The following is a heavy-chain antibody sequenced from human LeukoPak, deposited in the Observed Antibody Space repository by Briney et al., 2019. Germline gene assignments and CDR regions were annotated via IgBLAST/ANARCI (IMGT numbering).Heavy chain of an antibody. Sequence: GGSLRLSCAASGFTFSSYSMNWVRQAPGKGLEWVSSISSSSSYIYYADSVKGRFTISRDNAKNTLYLQMNSLRAEDTAVYYCAKEYRYYYGSGSYYLNWFDPWGQGTLVTVSS. J-gene: IGHJ5*02. CDR3: AKEYRYYYGSGSYYLNWFDP. CDR1: GFTFSSYS. CDR2: ISSSSSYI. V-gene: IGHV3-21*04. D-gene: IGHD3-10*01.